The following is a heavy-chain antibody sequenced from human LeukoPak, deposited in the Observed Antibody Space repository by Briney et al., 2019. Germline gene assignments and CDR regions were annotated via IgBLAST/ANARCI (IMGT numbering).Heavy chain of an antibody. V-gene: IGHV3-11*01. J-gene: IGHJ4*02. Sequence: GGSLRLSCAASGFTFSDYYMSWIRQAPGKGLEWVSYISSSGSTIYYADSVKDQFTISRDNAKNSLYLQMNSLRAEDTAVYYCASLVQYYYDSSGYCDYWGQGTLVTVSS. D-gene: IGHD3-22*01. CDR2: ISSSGSTI. CDR1: GFTFSDYY. CDR3: ASLVQYYYDSSGYCDY.